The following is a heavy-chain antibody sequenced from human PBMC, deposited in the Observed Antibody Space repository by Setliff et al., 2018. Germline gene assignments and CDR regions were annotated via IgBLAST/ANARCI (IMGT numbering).Heavy chain of an antibody. J-gene: IGHJ4*02. CDR3: ARSLGSGSYYNSRPFYSDY. CDR2: ISHSGNT. V-gene: IGHV4-34*01. D-gene: IGHD3-10*01. CDR1: GESFSGYF. Sequence: SETLSLTCAVYGESFSGYFWSWIRQTPEKGLEWIGEISHSGNTNYNPSFKSRVTISIDTSKNQFSLKLNSVTAADTAVYFCARSLGSGSYYNSRPFYSDYWGQGTLVTVSS.